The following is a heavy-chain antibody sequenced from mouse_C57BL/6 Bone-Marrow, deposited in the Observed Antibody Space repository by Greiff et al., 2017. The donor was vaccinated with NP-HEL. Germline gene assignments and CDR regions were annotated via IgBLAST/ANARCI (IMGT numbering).Heavy chain of an antibody. J-gene: IGHJ1*03. Sequence: EVQLVESGGGLVQPGGSMKLSCVASGFTFSNYWMNWVRQSPAKGLEWVAQIRLKSDNYATHYAESVKGRFTIAREDSKSSVYLQMNNLRAEDTGIYYCTVTWYFDVWGTGTTVTVSS. CDR2: IRLKSDNYAT. CDR3: TVTWYFDV. D-gene: IGHD2-2*01. V-gene: IGHV6-3*01. CDR1: GFTFSNYW.